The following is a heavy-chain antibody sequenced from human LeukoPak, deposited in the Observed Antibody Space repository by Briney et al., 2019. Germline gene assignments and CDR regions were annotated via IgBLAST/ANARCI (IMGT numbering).Heavy chain of an antibody. V-gene: IGHV4-39*07. Sequence: SETLSLTCVVSGGSISSTSYYWGWIRQPPGKGLEWIGSIYYSGSTYYSPSLKSRVTISVDTSKNQFSLKLSSVTAADTAVYYCASRGDPPGYPFDYWGQGALVTVSS. J-gene: IGHJ4*02. CDR3: ASRGDPPGYPFDY. CDR1: GGSISSTSYY. CDR2: IYYSGST. D-gene: IGHD2-21*01.